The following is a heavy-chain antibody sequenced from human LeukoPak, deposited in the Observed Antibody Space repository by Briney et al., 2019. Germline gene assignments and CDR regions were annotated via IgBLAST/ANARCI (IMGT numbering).Heavy chain of an antibody. V-gene: IGHV4-61*02. D-gene: IGHD3-10*01. CDR3: ARSYYYGSGDYGMDV. CDR2: IYTSGST. J-gene: IGHJ6*02. CDR1: GGSTSSGSYY. Sequence: PSETLSLTCTVSGGSTSSGSYYWSWIRQPAGKGLEWIGRIYTSGSTNYNPSLKSRVTISVDTSKNQFSLKLSSVTAADTAVYYCARSYYYGSGDYGMDVWGQGTTVTVSS.